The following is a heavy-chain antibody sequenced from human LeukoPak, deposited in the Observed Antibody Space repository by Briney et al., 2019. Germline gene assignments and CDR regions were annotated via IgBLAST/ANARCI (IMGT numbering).Heavy chain of an antibody. Sequence: PSETLSLTCTVSGGSISSSSYYWGWIRQPPGKGLEWIGSIYYSGSTYYNPSLKSRVTISVDTSKNQFSLKLSSVTAADTAVYYCAIEDIVVVPAATATVSDYWGQGTLVTVSS. J-gene: IGHJ4*02. CDR2: IYYSGST. CDR1: GGSISSSSYY. V-gene: IGHV4-39*07. D-gene: IGHD2-2*01. CDR3: AIEDIVVVPAATATVSDY.